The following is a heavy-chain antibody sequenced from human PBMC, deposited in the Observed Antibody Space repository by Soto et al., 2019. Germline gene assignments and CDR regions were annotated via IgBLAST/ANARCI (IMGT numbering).Heavy chain of an antibody. J-gene: IGHJ5*02. D-gene: IGHD3-10*01. Sequence: SETLSLTCAVYGVSFSGYYWTWIRQPPGTGLEWIGEINHSGSTNYNPSLKSRVTISVDTSTSTAYMELRSLRSDDTAVYYCARGVGSGSYYNHYNWFDPWGQGTLVTVSS. CDR3: ARGVGSGSYYNHYNWFDP. CDR2: INHSGST. V-gene: IGHV4-34*01. CDR1: GVSFSGYY.